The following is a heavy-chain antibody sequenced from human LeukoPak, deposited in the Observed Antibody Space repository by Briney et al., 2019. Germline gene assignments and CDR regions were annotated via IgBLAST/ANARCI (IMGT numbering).Heavy chain of an antibody. CDR2: MNPNSGNT. CDR3: ARGLNYYGSGSYPN. V-gene: IGHV1-8*01. J-gene: IGHJ4*02. Sequence: GASVKVSCKASGYTFTCYDINWVRQATGQGLEWMGWMNPNSGNTGYAQKFQGRVTMTRNTSISTAYMELSSLRSEDTAVYYCARGLNYYGSGSYPNWGQGTLVTVSS. D-gene: IGHD3-10*01. CDR1: GYTFTCYD.